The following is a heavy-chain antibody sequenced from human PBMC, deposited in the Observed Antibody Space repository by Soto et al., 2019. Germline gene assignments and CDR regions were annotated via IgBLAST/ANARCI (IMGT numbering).Heavy chain of an antibody. V-gene: IGHV1-46*01. D-gene: IGHD6-25*01. J-gene: IGHJ5*02. CDR1: GYAFTMFY. CDR2: INADGGRT. CDR3: ARAMAAADTWEGRFWFDP. Sequence: VQLVQSGAEVREPGASVMLSCKTSGYAFTMFYMSWVRQAPGQGLEWMGTINADGGRTTYAQNFQGGLTMTSDTSTGTINMELSSLKSDDTAVYYCARAMAAADTWEGRFWFDPGGQGALVTVSS.